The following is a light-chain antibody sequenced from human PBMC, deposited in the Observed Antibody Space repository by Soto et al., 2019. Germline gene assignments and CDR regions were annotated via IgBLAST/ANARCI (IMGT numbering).Light chain of an antibody. J-gene: IGLJ2*01. Sequence: SYELTQPPSVSVAPGQTARLTCGGDNIGNKSVHWYQQRPGQAPILVVYDDSERPSGIPERFSGSNSGSAATLTISRAEAADEADFYCQVWDSSRNRVVFGGGTKLTVL. CDR1: NIGNKS. CDR2: DDS. CDR3: QVWDSSRNRVV. V-gene: IGLV3-21*02.